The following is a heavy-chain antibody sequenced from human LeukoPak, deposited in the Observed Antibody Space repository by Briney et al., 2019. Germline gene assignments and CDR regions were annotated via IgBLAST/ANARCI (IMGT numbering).Heavy chain of an antibody. Sequence: ASVKVSCKASGGTFTSYGISWVRQAPGQGLEWMGWISAYNGNTNYAQKLQGRVTMTTDTSTSTAYMELRSLRSDDTAVYYCAGDGTIFGVVTPSAFDPWGQGTLVTVSS. CDR2: ISAYNGNT. CDR3: AGDGTIFGVVTPSAFDP. V-gene: IGHV1-18*01. CDR1: GGTFTSYG. D-gene: IGHD3-3*01. J-gene: IGHJ5*02.